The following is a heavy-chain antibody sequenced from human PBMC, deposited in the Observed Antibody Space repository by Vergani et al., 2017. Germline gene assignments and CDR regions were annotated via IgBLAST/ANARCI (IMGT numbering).Heavy chain of an antibody. J-gene: IGHJ4*02. CDR3: AKTAAAGTWYRDFDY. V-gene: IGHV3-9*01. CDR1: GFTFDDYA. Sequence: EVQLVESGGGLVQPGRSLRLSCAASGFTFDDYAMHWVRQAPGKGLEWVSGISWNSGSIGYADSVKGRFTISRDNAKNSLYLQMNSLRAEDTALYYCAKTAAAGTWYRDFDYWGQGTLVTVSS. CDR2: ISWNSGSI. D-gene: IGHD6-13*01.